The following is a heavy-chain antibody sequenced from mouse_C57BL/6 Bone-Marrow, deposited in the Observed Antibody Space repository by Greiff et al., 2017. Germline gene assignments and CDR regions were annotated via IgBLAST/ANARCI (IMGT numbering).Heavy chain of an antibody. CDR1: GISITTGNYR. CDR2: IYYSGTI. V-gene: IGHV3-5*01. D-gene: IGHD2-1*01. Sequence: VQLKQSGPGLVKPSQTVFLTCTVTGISITTGNYRWSWIRQFPGNKLEWIGYIYYSGTITYNPSLTSRTTITRDTPKNQFFLEMNSLTAEDTATYYCARDGGNYWAMDYWGQGTSVTVSS. J-gene: IGHJ4*01. CDR3: ARDGGNYWAMDY.